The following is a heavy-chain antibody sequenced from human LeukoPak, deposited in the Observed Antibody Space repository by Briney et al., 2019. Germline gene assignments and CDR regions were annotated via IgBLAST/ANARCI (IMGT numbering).Heavy chain of an antibody. D-gene: IGHD2-15*01. CDR1: GGSISSYY. CDR3: ARVDCSGGSCYAFDI. J-gene: IGHJ3*02. V-gene: IGHV4-59*01. CDR2: IYYSGST. Sequence: PSEALSLTCTVPGGSISSYYWSWIRQPPGKGLEWIGYIYYSGSTNYNPSLKSRVTISVDTSKNQFSLKLSSVTAADTAVYYCARVDCSGGSCYAFDIWGQGTMVTVSS.